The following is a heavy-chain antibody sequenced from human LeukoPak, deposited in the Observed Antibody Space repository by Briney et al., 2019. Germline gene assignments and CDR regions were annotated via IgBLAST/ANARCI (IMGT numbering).Heavy chain of an antibody. CDR1: GGSISSYY. CDR3: ARVPRGVVPEPSYYYYYMDV. Sequence: PSETLSLTCTVSGGSISSYYWSWIRQPAGKGLEWIGRIYTSGSTNYNPSLKSRVTISVDTSKNQFSLKLSSVTAADTAVYYCARVPRGVVPEPSYYYYYMDVWGKGTTVTVSS. V-gene: IGHV4-4*07. J-gene: IGHJ6*03. D-gene: IGHD2-2*01. CDR2: IYTSGST.